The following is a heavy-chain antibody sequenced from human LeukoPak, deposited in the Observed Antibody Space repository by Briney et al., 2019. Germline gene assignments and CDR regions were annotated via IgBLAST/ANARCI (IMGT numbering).Heavy chain of an antibody. CDR2: IRDDGGLK. V-gene: IGHV3-7*01. CDR1: GIIFSDSW. J-gene: IGHJ4*02. Sequence: GGSLRLSCAASGIIFSDSWMDWVRQAPGKGLEWVANIRDDGGLKNYVDSVKGRFTISRDNAKNSVSLQMNSLRAEDTAVYYCARDLPWGYFDYWGQGTLVTVSS. CDR3: ARDLPWGYFDY. D-gene: IGHD7-27*01.